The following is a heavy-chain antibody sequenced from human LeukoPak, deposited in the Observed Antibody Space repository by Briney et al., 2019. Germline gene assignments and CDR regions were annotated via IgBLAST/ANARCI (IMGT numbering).Heavy chain of an antibody. CDR3: AKDLPLDWYFDL. CDR1: GFTFSSYG. J-gene: IGHJ2*01. Sequence: GGSLRLSCAASGFTFSSYGMHWVRQAPGKGLEWVAFIRYDGSNKYYADSVKGRFTISRDNSKNTLYLQMNSLRAEDTAVYYCAKDLPLDWYFDLWGRGTLVTVSS. CDR2: IRYDGSNK. V-gene: IGHV3-30*02.